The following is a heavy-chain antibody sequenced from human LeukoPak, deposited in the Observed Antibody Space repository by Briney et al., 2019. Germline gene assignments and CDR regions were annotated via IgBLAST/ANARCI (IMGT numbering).Heavy chain of an antibody. J-gene: IGHJ4*02. CDR3: ARDLDSTLPRDY. Sequence: ASVKVSCKASGYTFTGYYMHWVRQAPGQGLEWMGWINPNSGGTNYAQKFQGRVTMTRDTSISTAYMELSRLRSDDMAVYYCARDLDSTLPRDYWGQGTLVTVSS. V-gene: IGHV1-2*02. D-gene: IGHD2-2*01. CDR2: INPNSGGT. CDR1: GYTFTGYY.